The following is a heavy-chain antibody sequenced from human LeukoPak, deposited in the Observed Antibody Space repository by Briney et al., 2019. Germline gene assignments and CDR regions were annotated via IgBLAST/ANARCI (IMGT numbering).Heavy chain of an antibody. V-gene: IGHV4-4*09. J-gene: IGHJ4*02. Sequence: SETLSLTCTVSGGSISSYYWSWIRQPPGKGLEWIGYIYTSGSTNYNPSLESRVTISVDTSKNQFSLKLSSVTAADTAVYYCARALMVYAHFDYWGQGTLVTVSS. CDR3: ARALMVYAHFDY. CDR2: IYTSGST. D-gene: IGHD2-8*01. CDR1: GGSISSYY.